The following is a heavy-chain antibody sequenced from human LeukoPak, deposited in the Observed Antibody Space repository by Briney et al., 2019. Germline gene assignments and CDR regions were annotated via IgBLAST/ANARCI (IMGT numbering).Heavy chain of an antibody. Sequence: GRSLRLSCAASGFTFSSYAMHWVRQAPGKGLEWVAVISYDGSNKYYADSVKGRFTISRDNSKNTLYLQMNSLRAEDTAVYYCARALRYCSGGSCYWFDPWGQGTLVTVSS. V-gene: IGHV3-30-3*01. D-gene: IGHD2-15*01. CDR1: GFTFSSYA. J-gene: IGHJ5*02. CDR3: ARALRYCSGGSCYWFDP. CDR2: ISYDGSNK.